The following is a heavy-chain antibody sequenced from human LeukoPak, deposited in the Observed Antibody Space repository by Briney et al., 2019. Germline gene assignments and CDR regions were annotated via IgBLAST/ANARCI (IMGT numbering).Heavy chain of an antibody. D-gene: IGHD5-18*01. CDR2: ISDSGGNT. V-gene: IGHV3-23*01. J-gene: IGHJ4*02. CDR1: GFTFSSYV. CDR3: AKKPPNTGLVYNYFDY. Sequence: QLGESLKISCAASGFTFSSYVMSWVRQAPGKGLEWVSAISDSGGNTYYADSVKGRFTISRDNSKNTLSLQINSLRAEATAVYYCAKKPPNTGLVYNYFDYWGQGTLVTVSS.